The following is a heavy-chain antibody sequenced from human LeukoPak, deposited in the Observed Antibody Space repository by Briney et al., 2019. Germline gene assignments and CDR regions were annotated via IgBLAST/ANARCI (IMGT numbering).Heavy chain of an antibody. CDR1: GYSISSDYY. Sequence: PSETLSLTCIVSGYSISSDYYWGWIRQPPGKGLEWIGGISHSGSTYYNPSLKSRVTISVDTSKNQFSLKLSSVTAADTAVYYRARLSLYDFWSGYDNYYYMDVWGKGTTVTVSS. D-gene: IGHD3-3*01. J-gene: IGHJ6*03. CDR2: ISHSGST. V-gene: IGHV4-38-2*02. CDR3: ARLSLYDFWSGYDNYYYMDV.